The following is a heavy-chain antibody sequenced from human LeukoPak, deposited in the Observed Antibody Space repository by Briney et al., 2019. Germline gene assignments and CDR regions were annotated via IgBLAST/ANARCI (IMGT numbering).Heavy chain of an antibody. V-gene: IGHV3-30*02. CDR2: IRHDGSNK. Sequence: GGSLRLSCAASGFTFSSYWMSWVRQAPGKGPEWVAFIRHDGSNKYYADSVKGRFTISRDNSKNSLYLQMNSLRAEDTAVYYCARDRIQLRSPRSFDYWGQGTLVTVSS. CDR1: GFTFSSYW. D-gene: IGHD5-18*01. J-gene: IGHJ4*02. CDR3: ARDRIQLRSPRSFDY.